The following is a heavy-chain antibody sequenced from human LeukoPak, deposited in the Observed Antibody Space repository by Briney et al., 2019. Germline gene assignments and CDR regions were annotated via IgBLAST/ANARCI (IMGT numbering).Heavy chain of an antibody. CDR1: GGSISSYY. J-gene: IGHJ6*03. CDR3: ARSGWGSYYYMDV. Sequence: PSETLSLTCTVSGGSISSYYWSWIRQPPGKGLERIGYIYYSGSTNYNPSLKSRVTISVDTSKNQFSLKLSSVTAADTAVYYCARSGWGSYYYMDVWGKGTTVTVSS. D-gene: IGHD7-27*01. V-gene: IGHV4-59*01. CDR2: IYYSGST.